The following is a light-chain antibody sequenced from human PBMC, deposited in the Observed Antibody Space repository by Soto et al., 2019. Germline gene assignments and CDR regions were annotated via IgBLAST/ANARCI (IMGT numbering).Light chain of an antibody. CDR1: QSVSNN. CDR2: GAS. V-gene: IGKV3-15*01. Sequence: EIVMTQSPATLSVSPGERATLSCRASQSVSNNLAWYQQKPGQAPRLLLYGASTRATGIPTRFSGSGSGTEFTLTISSLQSEDFAVYDCQQYNNWPPWTFGQGTKVEIK. J-gene: IGKJ1*01. CDR3: QQYNNWPPWT.